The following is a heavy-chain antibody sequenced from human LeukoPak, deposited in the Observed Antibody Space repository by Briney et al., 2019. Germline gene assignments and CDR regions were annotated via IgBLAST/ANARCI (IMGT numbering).Heavy chain of an antibody. CDR1: GGSLSGYF. CDR3: ARGQYKSGWYVRY. J-gene: IGHJ4*02. V-gene: IGHV4-34*01. D-gene: IGHD6-19*01. CDR2: INHSGST. Sequence: SETLSLTCAVYGGSLSGYFWSWIRQPPGEGLKWIGEINHSGSTNYNPSLKSRVTISVDTSKNQFSLTLSSVTAADTAVYYCARGQYKSGWYVRYWGQGTLGTVSS.